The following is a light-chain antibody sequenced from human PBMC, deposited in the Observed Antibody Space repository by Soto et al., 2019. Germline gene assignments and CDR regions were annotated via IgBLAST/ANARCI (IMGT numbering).Light chain of an antibody. CDR1: QSVLYSSNNKNY. CDR2: WAS. Sequence: DIVMTQSPDSLAVSLGERATINCKSSQSVLYSSNNKNYLAWYQQKPGQPPKLLMYWASTRESGVPERFSGSGSGTAFSLTIRSLQAEDVAVYFFQHYYSTSLTCGQGTRLEIK. V-gene: IGKV4-1*01. CDR3: QHYYSTSLT. J-gene: IGKJ5*01.